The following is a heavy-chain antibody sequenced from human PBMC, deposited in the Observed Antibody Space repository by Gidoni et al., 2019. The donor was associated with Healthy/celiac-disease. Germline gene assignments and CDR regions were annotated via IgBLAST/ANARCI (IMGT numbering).Heavy chain of an antibody. J-gene: IGHJ4*02. CDR2: IWYDGSNK. V-gene: IGHV3-33*01. D-gene: IGHD5-12*01. CDR1: GFPFSSYG. CDR3: ARGGIVATATGYYFDY. Sequence: QVQLVESGGGVVQPGRSLRLSCAASGFPFSSYGMHWVRQAPGKGLEWVAVIWYDGSNKYYADSVKGRFTISRDNSKNTLYLQMNSLRAEDTAVYYCARGGIVATATGYYFDYWGQGTLVTVSS.